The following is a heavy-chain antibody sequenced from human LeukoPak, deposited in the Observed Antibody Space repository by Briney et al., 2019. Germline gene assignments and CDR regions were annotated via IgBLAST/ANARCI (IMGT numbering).Heavy chain of an antibody. CDR2: IYYSGST. CDR3: ARANFTYYDFWSGYSDGFDP. J-gene: IGHJ5*02. Sequence: SQTLSLTCTVSGGSISSGDYYWSWIRQTPGKGLEWIGYIYYSGSTYYNPSLKSRVTISVDTSKNQFSLKLSSVTAADTAVYYCARANFTYYDFWSGYSDGFDPWGQGTLVTVSS. CDR1: GGSISSGDYY. V-gene: IGHV4-30-4*08. D-gene: IGHD3-3*01.